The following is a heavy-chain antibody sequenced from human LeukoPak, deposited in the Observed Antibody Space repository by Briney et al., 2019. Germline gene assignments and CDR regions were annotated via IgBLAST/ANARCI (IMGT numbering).Heavy chain of an antibody. V-gene: IGHV3-23*01. CDR2: IGGGAGST. D-gene: IGHD6-13*01. J-gene: IGHJ4*02. CDR3: AKDPIAAGKARRFDY. Sequence: GGSLRLSCAAPGFTFSNYAMSWVRQAQGKGLEWVSVIGGGAGSTYYADSVKGRFTISRDNSKNTLYLQMNSLRAEDTAVYYCAKDPIAAGKARRFDYWGQGTLVTVSS. CDR1: GFTFSNYA.